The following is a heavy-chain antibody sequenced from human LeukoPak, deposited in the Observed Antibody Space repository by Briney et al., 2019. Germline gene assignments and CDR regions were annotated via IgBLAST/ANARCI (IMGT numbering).Heavy chain of an antibody. CDR2: ISSSSSYI. D-gene: IGHD4-17*01. V-gene: IGHV3-21*01. J-gene: IGHJ4*02. CDR1: GFTFSSYS. CDR3: ASRGGDYGDYNYFDY. Sequence: GGSLRLSCAASGFTFSSYSMNWARQAPGKGLEWVSSISSSSSYIYYADSVKGRFTISRDNAKNSLYLQVNSLRAEDTAVYYCASRGGDYGDYNYFDYWGQGTLVTVSS.